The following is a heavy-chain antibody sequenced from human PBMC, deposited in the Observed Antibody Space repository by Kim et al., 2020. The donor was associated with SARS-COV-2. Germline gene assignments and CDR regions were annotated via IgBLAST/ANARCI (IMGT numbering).Heavy chain of an antibody. CDR2: SGETK. V-gene: IGHV3-11*04. Sequence: SGETKDYADSVKGRFTVSRDNTKSSLFLQMDNLRGDDTAVYYCARGVGSRFDPWGQGTLVTVSS. CDR3: ARGVGSRFDP. D-gene: IGHD2-15*01. J-gene: IGHJ5*02.